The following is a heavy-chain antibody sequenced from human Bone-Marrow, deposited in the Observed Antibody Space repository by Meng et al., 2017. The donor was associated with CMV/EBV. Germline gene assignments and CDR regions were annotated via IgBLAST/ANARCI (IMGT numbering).Heavy chain of an antibody. V-gene: IGHV2-70*12. J-gene: IGHJ6*02. D-gene: IGHD3-3*01. CDR2: IDWDDDK. CDR1: GFSLSTSGMR. CDR3: AHSHSDYDFWSGYYYYYYGMDV. Sequence: SGPTLVKPTQTLTLTCTFSGFSLSTSGMRVSWIRQPPGKALEWLARIDWDDDKYCSTSLKTRLTISKATSKNQVVLTMTNMDPVDTATYYCAHSHSDYDFWSGYYYYYYGMDVWGQGTTVTVSS.